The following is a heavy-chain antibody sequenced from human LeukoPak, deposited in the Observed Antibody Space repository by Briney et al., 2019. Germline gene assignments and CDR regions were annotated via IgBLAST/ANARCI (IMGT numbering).Heavy chain of an antibody. CDR2: INPAFGTA. J-gene: IGHJ6*02. D-gene: IGHD3-9*01. Sequence: SVKVSCKASGDTFISYVISWVRQAPGQGLEWMGGINPAFGTAHYAQKFQDRVTITADESTSTAYMELSSLRSEDTAVYYCAKTFLTAYDTYFYYYGLDVWGQGTPVTVSS. CDR3: AKTFLTAYDTYFYYYGLDV. V-gene: IGHV1-69*13. CDR1: GDTFISYV.